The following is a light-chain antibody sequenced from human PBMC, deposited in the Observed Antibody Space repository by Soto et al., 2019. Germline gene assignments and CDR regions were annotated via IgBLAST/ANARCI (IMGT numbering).Light chain of an antibody. CDR2: TSS. CDR1: QTISSW. Sequence: DTHMTPSPFPLSGSVGDRVSITCRASQTISSWLAWYQQKPGKAPKLLIYTSSSLESGVPSRFGGSGSGTEFTLTISSLQPDDFATYYCQQYNSYPLTFGQGTKVDIK. CDR3: QQYNSYPLT. J-gene: IGKJ1*01. V-gene: IGKV1-5*03.